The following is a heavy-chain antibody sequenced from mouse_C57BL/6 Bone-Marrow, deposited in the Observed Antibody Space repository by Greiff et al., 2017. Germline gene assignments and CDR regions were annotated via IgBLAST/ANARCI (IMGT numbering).Heavy chain of an antibody. CDR3: ARDGGYYAMDY. CDR2: INYDGSST. CDR1: GFTFSDYY. V-gene: IGHV5-16*01. J-gene: IGHJ4*01. Sequence: EVMLVESEGGLVQPGSSMKLSCTASGFTFSDYYMAWVRQVPEKGLEWVANINYDGSSTYYLDSLKSRFIISRDNAKNILYLQMSSLKSEDTATDYCARDGGYYAMDYWGQGTSVTVSS.